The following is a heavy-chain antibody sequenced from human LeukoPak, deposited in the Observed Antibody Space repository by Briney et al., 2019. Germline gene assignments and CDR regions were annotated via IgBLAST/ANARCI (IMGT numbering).Heavy chain of an antibody. Sequence: GGSLRLSCAASGFTFSTYSMSWVRQAPGKGLEWVSSISGSSVYIYYADSVKGRFTISRDNANNSLYLQMNSLRAEDAAVYYCARVSVAGSVIKAFDISGQGTVVTVSS. D-gene: IGHD6-19*01. CDR2: ISGSSVYI. CDR1: GFTFSTYS. CDR3: ARVSVAGSVIKAFDI. J-gene: IGHJ3*02. V-gene: IGHV3-21*01.